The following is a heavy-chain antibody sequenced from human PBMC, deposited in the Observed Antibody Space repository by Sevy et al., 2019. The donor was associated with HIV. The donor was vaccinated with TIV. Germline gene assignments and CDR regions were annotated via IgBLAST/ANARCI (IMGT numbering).Heavy chain of an antibody. D-gene: IGHD2-2*01. V-gene: IGHV3-7*03. J-gene: IGHJ6*02. CDR3: ARDCSSTTCLWGMDV. CDR2: IKKDGSEK. Sequence: GGSLRLSCAASGFTFSSYWMSWVRQAPGKGLEWVANIKKDGSEKYHVDSVKGRFTISRDNAKNSLYLQMNSLMAEDTAVYFCARDCSSTTCLWGMDVWGQGTTVTVSS. CDR1: GFTFSSYW.